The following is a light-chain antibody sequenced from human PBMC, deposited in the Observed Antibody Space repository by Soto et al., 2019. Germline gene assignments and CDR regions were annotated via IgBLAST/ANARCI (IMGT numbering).Light chain of an antibody. V-gene: IGKV3D-15*01. CDR3: QQYNDWPRT. CDR1: QSVSSN. Sequence: EIVMTQSPATLSVSPGERATLSCWASQSVSSNLAWYQQKPGQAPRLLIYRASTRATAIPARFSGSGSGTEFTLSISSLQSEDFAVYYCQQYNDWPRTFGQGTKVDIK. J-gene: IGKJ1*01. CDR2: RAS.